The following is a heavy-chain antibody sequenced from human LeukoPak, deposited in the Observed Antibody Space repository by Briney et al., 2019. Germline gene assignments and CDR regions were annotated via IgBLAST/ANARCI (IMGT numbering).Heavy chain of an antibody. CDR2: IYYSGST. CDR1: GGSISSGGYY. CDR3: ARDVREKQQLGSFDY. D-gene: IGHD6-13*01. V-gene: IGHV4-31*03. J-gene: IGHJ4*02. Sequence: SETLSLTCTVSGGSISSGGYYWSWIRQHPGKGLEWIGYIYYSGSTYYNPSLKSRVTISVDTSQNQFSLKLSSVTAADPAVYYCARDVREKQQLGSFDYWGQGTLVTVSS.